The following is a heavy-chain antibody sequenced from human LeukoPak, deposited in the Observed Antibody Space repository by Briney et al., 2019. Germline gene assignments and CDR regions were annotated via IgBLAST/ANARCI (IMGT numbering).Heavy chain of an antibody. CDR1: GGTFSSYA. CDR2: IIPIFGTA. J-gene: IGHJ5*02. CDR3: ARSKYYYDSSRLGWFDP. Sequence: SVKVSCKASGGTFSSYAISWVRQAPGQGLEWMGGIIPIFGTANYAQKFQGRVTMTRDMSTSTVYMELSSLRSEDTAVYYCARSKYYYDSSRLGWFDPWGQGTLVTVSS. V-gene: IGHV1-69*05. D-gene: IGHD3-22*01.